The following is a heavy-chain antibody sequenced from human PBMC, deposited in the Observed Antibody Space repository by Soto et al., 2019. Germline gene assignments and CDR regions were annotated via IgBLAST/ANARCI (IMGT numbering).Heavy chain of an antibody. CDR2: IIPIFGIA. V-gene: IGHV1-69*08. Sequence: QVQLVQSGAEVKKPGSSVKVSCKASGGTFSRYSITWVRQAPGHGLEWIGRIIPIFGIASYAQKFQGRVTITANESTSTAYIELSSLRSDDTAVYYCAREDRDRETGLVPAAIDGMDVWGKGTTVTVSS. CDR3: AREDRDRETGLVPAAIDGMDV. J-gene: IGHJ6*04. D-gene: IGHD2-2*01. CDR1: GGTFSRYS.